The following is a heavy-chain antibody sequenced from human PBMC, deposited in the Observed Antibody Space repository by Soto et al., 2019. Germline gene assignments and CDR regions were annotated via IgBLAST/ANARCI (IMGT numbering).Heavy chain of an antibody. J-gene: IGHJ5*02. Sequence: PFQLLRLRWTVSGGTSVSRDDCWILIRQPPGKGLDWSGYIYYSGNTYYNPSLKSRLTISLDTSKNQFSLSLSSVTAADTAVYFFAREPRQLEPTLCFDPWGQGTLVTVIS. V-gene: IGHV4-30-4*08. CDR2: IYYSGNT. CDR1: GGTSVSRDDC. D-gene: IGHD1-1*01. CDR3: AREPRQLEPTLCFDP.